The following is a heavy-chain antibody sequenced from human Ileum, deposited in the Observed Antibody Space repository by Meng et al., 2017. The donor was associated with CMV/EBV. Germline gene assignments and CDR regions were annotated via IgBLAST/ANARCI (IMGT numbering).Heavy chain of an antibody. J-gene: IGHJ4*02. CDR2: IYTGGPT. CDR3: ARGQTVRGFEY. V-gene: IGHV4-4*07. D-gene: IGHD3-10*01. CDR1: SASITPYY. Sequence: QAHPRESGPGLVKPSETLSLTCTISSASITPYYWNWIRQPAGKGLEWIGRIYTGGPTDYNPSLKSRVTMSVDMSKNQFFLNLSSVTAADTAVYYCARGQTVRGFEYWGLGILVTVSS.